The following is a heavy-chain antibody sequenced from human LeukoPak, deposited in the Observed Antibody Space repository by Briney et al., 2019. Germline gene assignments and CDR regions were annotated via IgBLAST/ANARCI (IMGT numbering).Heavy chain of an antibody. CDR2: IYSGGST. CDR1: GFTVSSNY. CDR3: AKTTYYDILTGYYAPNFDY. Sequence: GGSLRLSCAASGFTVSSNYMSWVRQAPGKGLEWVSVIYSGGSTYYADSVKGRFTISRDNSKNTLYLQMNSLRAEDTAVYYCAKTTYYDILTGYYAPNFDYWGQGTLVTVSS. V-gene: IGHV3-53*01. D-gene: IGHD3-9*01. J-gene: IGHJ4*02.